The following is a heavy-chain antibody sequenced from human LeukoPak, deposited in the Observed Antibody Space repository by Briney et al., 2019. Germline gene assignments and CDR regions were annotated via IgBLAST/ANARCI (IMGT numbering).Heavy chain of an antibody. CDR3: AREEWELLSQ. J-gene: IGHJ4*02. CDR2: TFYRSKWYN. CDR1: GDSVSSNSAA. V-gene: IGHV6-1*01. Sequence: LSQTLSLTCAISGDSVSSNSAAWNWIRRSPSRGLEWLGRTFYRSKWYNDYPLSVKGRITINPDTSKNQFSLQLNSVTPADTAVYYCAREEWELLSQWGQGTLVTVSS. D-gene: IGHD1-26*01.